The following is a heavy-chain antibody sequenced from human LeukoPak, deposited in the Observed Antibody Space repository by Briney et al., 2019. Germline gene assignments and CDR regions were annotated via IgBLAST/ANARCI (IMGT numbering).Heavy chain of an antibody. CDR2: IYYTGGT. Sequence: SETLSLTCTVSGGSISPFYWNWIRQPPGKGLEWIGYIYYTGGTSYSPSLNSRATISVDTSKNQFSLKLSSVTAADTAVYYCARGCSSTSCWLRMDVWGQGTTVTVSS. J-gene: IGHJ6*02. V-gene: IGHV4-59*12. CDR1: GGSISPFY. CDR3: ARGCSSTSCWLRMDV. D-gene: IGHD2-2*01.